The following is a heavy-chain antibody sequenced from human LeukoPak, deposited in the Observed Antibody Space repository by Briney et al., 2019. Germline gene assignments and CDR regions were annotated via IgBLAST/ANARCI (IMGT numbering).Heavy chain of an antibody. CDR2: INGGNGNT. V-gene: IGHV1-3*01. D-gene: IGHD3-3*01. Sequence: ASVKVSCKASGYIFTNYAMHWVRQAPGQRLEWMGWINGGNGNTKYSQEFQGRVTITRDTSTSTAYMELRSLRSDDTAVYYCARDHAPLEWFYMDVWGKGTTVTVSS. J-gene: IGHJ6*03. CDR1: GYIFTNYA. CDR3: ARDHAPLEWFYMDV.